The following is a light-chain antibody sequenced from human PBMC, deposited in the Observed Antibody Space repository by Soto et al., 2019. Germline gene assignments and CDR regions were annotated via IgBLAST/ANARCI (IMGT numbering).Light chain of an antibody. CDR2: EVR. CDR1: SSDVGDYNY. V-gene: IGLV2-14*01. CDR3: SSYRTGSAFYV. Sequence: QSVVTQPASVSGSPGQSITISCTGTSSDVGDYNYVSWYQHHPGKAPKLIIYEVRNRPSGVSNRFSGAKSGNTASLTISGLQAEDEADYYCSSYRTGSAFYVFGSGTTLTVL. J-gene: IGLJ1*01.